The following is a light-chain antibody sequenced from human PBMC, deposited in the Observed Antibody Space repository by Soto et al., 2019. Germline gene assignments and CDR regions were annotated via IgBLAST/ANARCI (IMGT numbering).Light chain of an antibody. CDR1: QDIRNG. Sequence: DIQMTQSPSSLSASVGDRVTITCRASQDIRNGLAWYQQKPGKAPKRLIYDASTLQSGVPSRFSAGGSGTEFALTISCLQPEDLASYYCLQHDSYPLTFGGGTRVDIK. CDR2: DAS. CDR3: LQHDSYPLT. J-gene: IGKJ4*01. V-gene: IGKV1-17*01.